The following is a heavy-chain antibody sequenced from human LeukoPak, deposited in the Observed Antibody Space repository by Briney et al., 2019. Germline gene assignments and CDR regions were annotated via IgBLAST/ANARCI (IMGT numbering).Heavy chain of an antibody. Sequence: KTSETLSLTCTVSGGSISSGDYYWSWIRQPPGKGLEWIGRIYSSGSTDYNPSLKSRVTMSVDTSKNQFSLNLTSVTAADSAVYYCARARGRLLLIDYWGQGTLVTVSS. CDR1: GGSISSGDYY. D-gene: IGHD2-15*01. V-gene: IGHV4-61*08. J-gene: IGHJ4*02. CDR3: ARARGRLLLIDY. CDR2: IYSSGST.